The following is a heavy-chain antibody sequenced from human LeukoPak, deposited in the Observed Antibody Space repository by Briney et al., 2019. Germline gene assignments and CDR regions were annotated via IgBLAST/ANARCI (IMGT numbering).Heavy chain of an antibody. J-gene: IGHJ3*02. V-gene: IGHV1-2*02. CDR1: GDTFSSDI. D-gene: IGHD3-22*01. CDR2: INPRSGAT. Sequence: ASVKVSCKASGDTFSSDIISWVRQAPGQGLEWMGWINPRSGATNYAQTFQDRVTMTRDTSISTAYMQLSRLGFDDTAIYYCARRSVIVVITPTDGAFDIWGQGTMVTVS. CDR3: ARRSVIVVITPTDGAFDI.